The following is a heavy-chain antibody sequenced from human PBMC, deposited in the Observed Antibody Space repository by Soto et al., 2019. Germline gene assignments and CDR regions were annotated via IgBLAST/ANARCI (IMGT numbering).Heavy chain of an antibody. D-gene: IGHD3-3*01. V-gene: IGHV3-48*02. Sequence: GGSLRLSCVASGFTFSDYSMNWVRQAPGKGLEWVSYISSASSSIFYADSVRGRFTVSRDNAKNSLYLQVNVVRDEDASVYYCARAYDFWSGKAEIYYYGMDVWGQGTTVTVSS. CDR3: ARAYDFWSGKAEIYYYGMDV. CDR1: GFTFSDYS. J-gene: IGHJ6*02. CDR2: ISSASSSI.